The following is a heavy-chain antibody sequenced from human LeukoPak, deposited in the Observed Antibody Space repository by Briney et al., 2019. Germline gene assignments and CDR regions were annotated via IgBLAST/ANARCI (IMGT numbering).Heavy chain of an antibody. CDR3: ARDSSKDGDSWWFDP. CDR1: GGSISSGGYY. D-gene: IGHD6-6*01. J-gene: IGHJ5*02. CDR2: IYYSGST. Sequence: SQTLSLTCTVSGGSISSGGYYWSWIRQHPGKGLEWIGYIYYSGSTYYNPSLKSRVTISVDTSKNQFSLKLSSVTAADTAVYYCARDSSKDGDSWWFDPWGQGTLVTVSS. V-gene: IGHV4-31*03.